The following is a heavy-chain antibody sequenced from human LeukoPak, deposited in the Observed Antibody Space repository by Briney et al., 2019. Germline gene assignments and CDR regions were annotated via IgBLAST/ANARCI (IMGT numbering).Heavy chain of an antibody. V-gene: IGHV3-23*01. CDR1: GFTFSSYA. CDR3: AKTPYRSSWYYFDY. Sequence: GGSLRLSCAASGFTFSSYAMSWVRQAPVKGLEWVSAIGGSGGSTYYADSVKGRFTISRDNSKNTLCLQMNSLRAEDTAVYYCAKTPYRSSWYYFDYWGQGTLVTVSS. J-gene: IGHJ4*02. CDR2: IGGSGGST. D-gene: IGHD6-13*01.